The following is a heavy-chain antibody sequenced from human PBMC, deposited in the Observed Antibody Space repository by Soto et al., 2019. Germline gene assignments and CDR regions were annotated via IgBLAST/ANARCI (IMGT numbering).Heavy chain of an antibody. CDR2: IHYGGTT. V-gene: IGHV4-31*03. J-gene: IGHJ5*02. D-gene: IGHD5-12*01. Sequence: QVQLQESGPGLVKPSQTLSLTCTVSGGSTSSGGYYWSWIRQHPGKGLEWIGYIHYGGTTYYIPSLKSRITMSIDTSKNQFSLKLSSVTAADTAVYYCAREYVGSDKNWFDPWGQGTLVTVSS. CDR3: AREYVGSDKNWFDP. CDR1: GGSTSSGGYY.